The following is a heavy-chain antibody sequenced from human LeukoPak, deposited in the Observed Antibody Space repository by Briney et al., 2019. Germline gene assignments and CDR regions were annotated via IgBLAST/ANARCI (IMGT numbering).Heavy chain of an antibody. D-gene: IGHD3-22*01. CDR1: GYTFTSYD. CDR3: ARVPPLSSDFFGRGDY. V-gene: IGHV1-8*01. CDR2: MNPNSGNT. Sequence: ASVKVSCKASGYTFTSYDINWVRQATGQGLEWMGWMNPNSGNTGYAQKFQGRVTMTRNTSISTAYMELSSLRSEDTAVYYCARVPPLSSDFFGRGDYWGRGTLVTVSS. J-gene: IGHJ4*02.